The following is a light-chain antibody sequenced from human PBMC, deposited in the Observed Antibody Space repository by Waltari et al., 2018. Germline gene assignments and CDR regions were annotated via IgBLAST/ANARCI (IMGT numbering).Light chain of an antibody. CDR2: WAS. V-gene: IGKV4-1*01. J-gene: IGKJ2*01. Sequence: DIVMTQSPDSLAVSLGERATINCKSIHCFFYSSNNKNYLAWYQQKPGQLPKLLIYWASTRESGVPDRCSGSGSGKDFTLTIRSLQAEDVAVYYCQQYYSTPRTFGQGTKLEIK. CDR3: QQYYSTPRT. CDR1: HCFFYSSNNKNY.